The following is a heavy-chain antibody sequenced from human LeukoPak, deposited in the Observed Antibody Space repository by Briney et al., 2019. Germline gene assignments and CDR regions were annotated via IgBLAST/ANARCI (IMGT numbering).Heavy chain of an antibody. D-gene: IGHD3-22*01. V-gene: IGHV3-23*01. J-gene: IGHJ4*02. CDR2: ISGSGGST. CDR1: GFTFSSYA. CDR3: AKRGYYYDSSGYYYFDY. Sequence: GGSLRLPCAASGFTFSSYAMSWVRQAPGKGLEWVSAISGSGGSTYYADSVKGRFTISRDSSKNTLYLQMNSLRAEDTAVYYCAKRGYYYDSSGYYYFDYWGQGTLVTVSS.